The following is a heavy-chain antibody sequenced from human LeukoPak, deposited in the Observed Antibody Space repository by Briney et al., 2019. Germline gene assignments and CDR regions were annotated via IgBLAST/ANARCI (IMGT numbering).Heavy chain of an antibody. D-gene: IGHD3-3*01. CDR1: GFTFSSYG. CDR2: IWYDGSNK. J-gene: IGHJ4*02. V-gene: IGHV3-33*01. CDR3: ARGGYYDFWSGYSIAPFDY. Sequence: PGGSLRLSCAASGFTFSSYGMHWVRQAPGKGLEWVAVIWYDGSNKYYADSVKGRFTISRDNSKNTLYLQMNSLRAEDTAVYYCARGGYYDFWSGYSIAPFDYWGQGTLVTVSS.